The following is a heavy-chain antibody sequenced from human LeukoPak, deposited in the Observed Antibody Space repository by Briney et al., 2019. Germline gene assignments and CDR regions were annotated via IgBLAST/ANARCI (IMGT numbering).Heavy chain of an antibody. D-gene: IGHD4-17*01. V-gene: IGHV3-21*01. CDR1: GFTFNEYT. J-gene: IGHJ4*01. CDR2: ITTTSAYI. CDR3: ARDIVNGDYVSAY. Sequence: PGGSLRLSCAASGFTFNEYTLNWVRQAPGKGLEWVSSITTTSAYIYYADSVKGRFTISRDNAKNSLYLQMNSLRADDTGVYYCARDIVNGDYVSAYWGQEPWSPSPQ.